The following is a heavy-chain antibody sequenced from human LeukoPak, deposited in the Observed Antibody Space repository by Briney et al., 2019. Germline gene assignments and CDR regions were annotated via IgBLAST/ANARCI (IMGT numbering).Heavy chain of an antibody. CDR3: ARTRYDSSGYHDAFDI. V-gene: IGHV4-28*01. CDR2: IYYSGST. J-gene: IGHJ3*02. D-gene: IGHD3-22*01. Sequence: PSETLSLTCAVSGYSISSSNWWGGIRQPPGKGLELIGYIYYSGSTYYNPSLKSRVTMSVDTSRNQFSLKLSSVTAVDTAVYYCARTRYDSSGYHDAFDIWGQGTMVTVSS. CDR1: GYSISSSNW.